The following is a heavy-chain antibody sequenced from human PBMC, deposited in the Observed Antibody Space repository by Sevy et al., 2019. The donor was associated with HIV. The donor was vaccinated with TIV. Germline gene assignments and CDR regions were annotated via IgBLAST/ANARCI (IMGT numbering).Heavy chain of an antibody. D-gene: IGHD6-19*01. J-gene: IGHJ5*01. V-gene: IGHV3-21*01. CDR2: ISSSSSYI. Sequence: GGSLRLSCAASGFTFSSYSMNWVRQAPGKGLEWVSSISSSSSYIYYADSVKGRFTISRDNAKNSLYLQMNSLRAEDTAVYYCARDLGTSKYSSGWFDYWGQGTLVTVSS. CDR3: ARDLGTSKYSSGWFDY. CDR1: GFTFSSYS.